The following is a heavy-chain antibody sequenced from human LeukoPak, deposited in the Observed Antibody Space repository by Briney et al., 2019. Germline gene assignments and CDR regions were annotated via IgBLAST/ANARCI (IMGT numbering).Heavy chain of an antibody. CDR1: GFTFSTYV. CDR2: ISSNGDNR. V-gene: IGHV3-64D*06. D-gene: IGHD2-2*01. Sequence: GGSLRLSCSVSGFTFSTYVMHWVRQAAGKGRECVSAISSNGDNRYYADSVKGRFTISRDNSKNTLYLQMSSLRPDDTAVYFCVRGTGYRGQGTLVTVS. CDR3: VRGTGY. J-gene: IGHJ4*02.